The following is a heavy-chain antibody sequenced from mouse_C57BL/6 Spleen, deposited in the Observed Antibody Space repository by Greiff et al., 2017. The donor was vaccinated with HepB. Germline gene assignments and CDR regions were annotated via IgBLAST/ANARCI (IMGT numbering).Heavy chain of an antibody. D-gene: IGHD1-1*01. V-gene: IGHV1-50*01. Sequence: VQLQQSGAELVKPGASVKLSCKASGYTFTSYWMQWVKQRPGQGLEWIGEIDPSDSYTNYNQKFKGKATLTVDTSSSTAYMQLSSLTSEDSAVYYCAKRGYYGSSYGYFDVWGTGTTVTVSS. J-gene: IGHJ1*03. CDR2: IDPSDSYT. CDR3: AKRGYYGSSYGYFDV. CDR1: GYTFTSYW.